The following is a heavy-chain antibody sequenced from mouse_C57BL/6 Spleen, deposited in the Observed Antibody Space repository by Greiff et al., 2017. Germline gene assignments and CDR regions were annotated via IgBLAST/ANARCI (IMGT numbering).Heavy chain of an antibody. D-gene: IGHD2-4*01. V-gene: IGHV1-53*01. CDR2: INPSNGGT. Sequence: QVQLQQPGTELVKPGASVKLSCKASGYTFTSYWMHWVKQRPGQGLEWIGNINPSNGGTNYNEKFKSKATLTVDKSSSTAYMQHSSLTSEDSAVYDVAIGIYDYGGFFDYWGQGTTLTVSS. J-gene: IGHJ2*01. CDR1: GYTFTSYW. CDR3: AIGIYDYGGFFDY.